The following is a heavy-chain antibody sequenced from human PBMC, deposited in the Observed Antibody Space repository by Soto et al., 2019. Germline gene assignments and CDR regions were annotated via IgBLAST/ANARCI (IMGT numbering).Heavy chain of an antibody. CDR3: ASGVAGEDAFDI. J-gene: IGHJ3*02. CDR2: TYYRSKWYN. CDR1: GDSVSSNSAA. D-gene: IGHD2-21*01. Sequence: SQSLSLTCAISGDSVSSNSAAWNWIRQSPSRGLEWLGRTYYRSKWYNDSAGSVKSRITINPDSSKDQFSLQLTSVTPEYTAVYYCASGVAGEDAFDIWGQGTMVTVSS. V-gene: IGHV6-1*01.